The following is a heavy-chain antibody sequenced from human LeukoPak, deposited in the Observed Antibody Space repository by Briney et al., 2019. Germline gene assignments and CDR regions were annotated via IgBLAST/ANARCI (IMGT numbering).Heavy chain of an antibody. CDR3: AKSYGSGTYYNLFDY. Sequence: GGSLRLSCAASGVTFSSYAMGWVRQAPGKGLEWVAAVSASGDTTHHADSVEGRFTISRDNSKDTLYLQMNSLRAEDTAVYYCAKSYGSGTYYNLFDYWGQGTLVTVSS. CDR2: VSASGDTT. D-gene: IGHD3-10*01. J-gene: IGHJ4*02. CDR1: GVTFSSYA. V-gene: IGHV3-23*01.